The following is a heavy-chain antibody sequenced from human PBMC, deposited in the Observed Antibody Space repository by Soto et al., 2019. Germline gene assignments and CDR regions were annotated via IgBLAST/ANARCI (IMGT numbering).Heavy chain of an antibody. CDR2: ISSDGRTT. J-gene: IGHJ4*02. V-gene: IGHV3-74*01. CDR1: GFTLSGYC. Sequence: XGSLRLTCAASGFTLSGYCMHWVRQVPGKGLVWVSRISSDGRTTNYADSVGGRFTISRDNAKNTLYVQMNSLRAEDTAVYYCVRGNSGYGNFDYWGQGTLVTVSS. CDR3: VRGNSGYGNFDY. D-gene: IGHD5-12*01.